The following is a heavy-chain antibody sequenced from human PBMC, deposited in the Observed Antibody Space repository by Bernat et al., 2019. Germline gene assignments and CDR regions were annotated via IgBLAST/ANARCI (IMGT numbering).Heavy chain of an antibody. CDR1: GFTFSSYS. J-gene: IGHJ4*02. Sequence: EVQLVESGGGLVKPGGSLRLSCAASGFTFSSYSMNWVRQAPGKWLEWVSSISSTSSYIYYEEEVKGRFPIARDNAKNSQYLQMSSRRAEDTAVYYCARAAYCGGDCSAAHFDYWGQGTLVTVSS. CDR2: ISSTSSYI. CDR3: ARAAYCGGDCSAAHFDY. V-gene: IGHV3-21*01. D-gene: IGHD2-21*02.